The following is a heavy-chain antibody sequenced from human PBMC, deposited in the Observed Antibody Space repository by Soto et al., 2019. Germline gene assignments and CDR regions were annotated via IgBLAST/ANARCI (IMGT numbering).Heavy chain of an antibody. Sequence: QVQLVQSGAEVKKPGASVKVSCKASGYTFTSYYMHWVRQAPGQGLEWMGIINSSGGSTSYAQKFQGRVTMTRDTSTSTVYMELSSLRSEDTAVYYCARDPVVVVAAADAFDIWGQGTMVPVSS. D-gene: IGHD2-15*01. V-gene: IGHV1-46*03. CDR1: GYTFTSYY. CDR2: INSSGGST. J-gene: IGHJ3*02. CDR3: ARDPVVVVAAADAFDI.